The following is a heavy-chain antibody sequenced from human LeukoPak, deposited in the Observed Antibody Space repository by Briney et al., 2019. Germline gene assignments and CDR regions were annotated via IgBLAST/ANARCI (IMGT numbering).Heavy chain of an antibody. D-gene: IGHD6-13*01. V-gene: IGHV3-53*01. CDR3: ARERHSSSWYESPYNWFDP. Sequence: GGSLRLSCAASGFTVSSNYMSWVRQAPGKGLEWVSVIYSGGSTYYADSVKGRFTISRDNSKNTLYLQMNSLRAEDTAVYYCARERHSSSWYESPYNWFDPWGQGTLVTVSS. CDR2: IYSGGST. J-gene: IGHJ5*02. CDR1: GFTVSSNY.